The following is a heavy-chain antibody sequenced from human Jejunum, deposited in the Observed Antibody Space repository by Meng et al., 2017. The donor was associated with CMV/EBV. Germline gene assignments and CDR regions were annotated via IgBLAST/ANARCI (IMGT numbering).Heavy chain of an antibody. J-gene: IGHJ6*01. CDR3: AKVVRFPRGGSYTYYYGMDV. Sequence: TYAMRWVRQAPGKGLDWLSVIYSGGSVTYYADSVKGRFTISRDNSKDTVYLQMNSLRAEDTAVYYCAKVVRFPRGGSYTYYYGMDVWGQGTAVTVSS. CDR2: IYSGGSVT. CDR1: TYA. D-gene: IGHD3-10*01. V-gene: IGHV3-23*03.